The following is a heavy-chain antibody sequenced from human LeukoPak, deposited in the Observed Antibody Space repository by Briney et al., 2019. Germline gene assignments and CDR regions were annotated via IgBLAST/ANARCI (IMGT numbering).Heavy chain of an antibody. Sequence: GGSLRLSCAASEFTFSSYTMAWVRQAPGKGLEWVSLISASGTIYNADSVKGRFTISRDNSKNTLYLQMNSLRAEDTAVYYCAKDRSGSYCYDYWGQGTLVTVSS. CDR3: AKDRSGSYCYDY. CDR2: ISASGTI. CDR1: EFTFSSYT. J-gene: IGHJ4*02. V-gene: IGHV3-23*01. D-gene: IGHD1-26*01.